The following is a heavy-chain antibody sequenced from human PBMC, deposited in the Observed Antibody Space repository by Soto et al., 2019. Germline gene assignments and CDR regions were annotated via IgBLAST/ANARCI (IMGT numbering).Heavy chain of an antibody. Sequence: QVQLVESGGGVVQPGRSLRLSCAASGFTFSSYGMHWVRQAPGKGLEWVAVISYDGSNKYYADSVKGRFTISRDNSKNTLYLQMNSLRAEDTAVYYCAPDPSGYSYGNWGQGTLVTVSS. CDR3: APDPSGYSYGN. V-gene: IGHV3-30*03. CDR1: GFTFSSYG. CDR2: ISYDGSNK. D-gene: IGHD5-18*01. J-gene: IGHJ4*02.